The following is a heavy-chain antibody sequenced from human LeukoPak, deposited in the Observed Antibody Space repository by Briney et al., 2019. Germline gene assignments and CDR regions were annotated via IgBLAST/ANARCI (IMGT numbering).Heavy chain of an antibody. D-gene: IGHD2-2*02. CDR1: GFTFSSYG. CDR2: IRYDGSNK. J-gene: IGHJ4*02. V-gene: IGHV3-30*02. Sequence: GGSLRLSCAASGFTFSSYGMHWVRQAPGKGLEWVAFIRYDGSNKYYAVSVKGRFTISRDNSKNTLYLQMNSLRAEDTAVYYCAKARRVGCSSTSCYTLTPYDYWGQGTLVTVSS. CDR3: AKARRVGCSSTSCYTLTPYDY.